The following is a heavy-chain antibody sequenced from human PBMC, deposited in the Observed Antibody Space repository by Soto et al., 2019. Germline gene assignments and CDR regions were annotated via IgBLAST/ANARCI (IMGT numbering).Heavy chain of an antibody. V-gene: IGHV2-5*02. J-gene: IGHJ4*02. CDR2: IYWDDDK. Sequence: QITLNESGPPVVRPTETLTLTCRFSGFSLTTSGVGVGWIRQSPGKAPEWLALIYWDDDKRYSASLKSRLTITKESSKNPVVLTVSDLDPTDTATYYCAHRVLRTVFGLVTTTAIYFDFWGQGTPVAVSS. D-gene: IGHD3-3*01. CDR3: AHRVLRTVFGLVTTTAIYFDF. CDR1: GFSLTTSGVG.